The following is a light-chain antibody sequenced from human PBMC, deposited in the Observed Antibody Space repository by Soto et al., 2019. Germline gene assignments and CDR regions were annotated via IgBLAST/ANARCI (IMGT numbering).Light chain of an antibody. V-gene: IGKV1-17*01. CDR3: LQHNTYPLT. J-gene: IGKJ4*01. CDR2: AAS. CDR1: QGIRHD. Sequence: DIQMTQSPSSLSASVGDRVTITCRASQGIRHDLGWYQQKPGKAPKRLIYAASSLQSGVPSRFSGSGFGTEFTLTISSLQPEDCATYYCLQHNTYPLTFGGGTKVEI.